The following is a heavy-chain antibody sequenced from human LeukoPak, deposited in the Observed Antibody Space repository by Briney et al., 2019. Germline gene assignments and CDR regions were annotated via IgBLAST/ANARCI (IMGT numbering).Heavy chain of an antibody. CDR2: IKKDGSEK. V-gene: IGHV3-7*01. CDR3: ARDLSGVTGYTYGRGIDY. CDR1: GFTFSSYG. J-gene: IGHJ4*02. Sequence: YPGGSLRLSCAASGFTFSSYGMSWVRQAPGKGLEWVANIKKDGSEKYYVDSVKGRFTIPRDNAKTSLYLQMNSLRAEDTAVYYCARDLSGVTGYTYGRGIDYWGQGTLVTVSS. D-gene: IGHD5-18*01.